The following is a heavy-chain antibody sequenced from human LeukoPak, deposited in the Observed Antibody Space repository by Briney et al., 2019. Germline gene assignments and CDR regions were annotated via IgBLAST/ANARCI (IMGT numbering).Heavy chain of an antibody. CDR2: IYYSGST. CDR3: ARDSSGWYVRQTDY. J-gene: IGHJ4*02. CDR1: GGSISSSSYY. Sequence: PSETLSLTCTDSGGSISSSSYYWGWIRQPPGKGLEWIGSIYYSGSTYYNPSLKSRVTISVDTSKNQFSLKLSSVTAADTAVYYCARDSSGWYVRQTDYWGQGTLVTVSS. D-gene: IGHD6-19*01. V-gene: IGHV4-39*07.